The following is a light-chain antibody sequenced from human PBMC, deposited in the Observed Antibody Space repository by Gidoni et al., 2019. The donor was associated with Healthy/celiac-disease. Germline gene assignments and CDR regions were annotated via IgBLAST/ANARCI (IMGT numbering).Light chain of an antibody. Sequence: DIQMTQSPSSVSASVGDRVTITCRASHGISSWLAWYQHKPGKAPRLLIYAASSLQSGVPSRFSGSGSWTDFTLPISSLQPEDFATYYCQQANSFPPHFGGGTKVEIK. CDR1: HGISSW. J-gene: IGKJ4*01. CDR2: AAS. V-gene: IGKV1-12*01. CDR3: QQANSFPPH.